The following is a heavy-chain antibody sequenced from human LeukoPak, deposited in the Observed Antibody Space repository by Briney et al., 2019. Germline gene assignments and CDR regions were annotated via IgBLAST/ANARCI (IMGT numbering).Heavy chain of an antibody. J-gene: IGHJ3*01. CDR3: ARRTDRVDDAFDV. CDR2: IIPSLNRA. CDR1: GGPFDNYA. V-gene: IGHV1-69*04. Sequence: GASVKVSGKSSGGPFDNYAINWVRQAPGQGLEWMGRIIPSLNRANYAQIRVTITADKSTATAYMELSGLRYEDTAVYYCARRTDRVDDAFDVWGQGTMVTVSS. D-gene: IGHD3/OR15-3a*01.